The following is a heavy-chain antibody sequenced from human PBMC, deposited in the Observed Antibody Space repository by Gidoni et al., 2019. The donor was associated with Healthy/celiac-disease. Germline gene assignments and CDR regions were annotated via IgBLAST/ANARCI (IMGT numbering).Heavy chain of an antibody. Sequence: QVQLQEWGPGLVKPSETLSLTCTVSGYSISSGYYWGWIRQPPGKGLEWIGSIYHSGSTYYNPSLKSRVTISVDTSKNQFSLKLSSVTAADTAVYYCARPHQGGYGLGDAFDIWGQGTMVTVSS. CDR1: GYSISSGYY. V-gene: IGHV4-38-2*02. D-gene: IGHD5-12*01. J-gene: IGHJ3*02. CDR3: ARPHQGGYGLGDAFDI. CDR2: IYHSGST.